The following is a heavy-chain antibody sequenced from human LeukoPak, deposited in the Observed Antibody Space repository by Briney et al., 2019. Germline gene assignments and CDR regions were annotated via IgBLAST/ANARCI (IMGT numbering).Heavy chain of an antibody. CDR1: GYTLTELA. V-gene: IGHV1-24*01. Sequence: ASVKLSFKFSGYTLTELAMHWVRQPHGQGLEWMGSFDPEDSETIYAQKSQGRVTMTEATSTDTAYMELCSLRSEDTAVYYCATDLNGSSGCRTNGFDIWGQGTMVTVSS. CDR3: ATDLNGSSGCRTNGFDI. D-gene: IGHD6-19*01. CDR2: FDPEDSET. J-gene: IGHJ3*02.